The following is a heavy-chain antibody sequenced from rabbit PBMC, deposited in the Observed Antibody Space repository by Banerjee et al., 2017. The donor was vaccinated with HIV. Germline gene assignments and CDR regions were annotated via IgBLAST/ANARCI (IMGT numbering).Heavy chain of an antibody. CDR3: ARDRYAGVTYEPL. V-gene: IGHV1S45*01. CDR1: GFSFSINYW. D-gene: IGHD4-2*01. J-gene: IGHJ4*01. Sequence: QEQVEESGGDLVKPEGSLTLTCTASGFSFSINYWICWVRQAPGKGLEWIACIGAGSGGSTTYASWAKGRFTISKTSSTTVTLQMTSLTAADTATYFCARDRYAGVTYEPLWGPGTLVTVS. CDR2: IGAGSGGST.